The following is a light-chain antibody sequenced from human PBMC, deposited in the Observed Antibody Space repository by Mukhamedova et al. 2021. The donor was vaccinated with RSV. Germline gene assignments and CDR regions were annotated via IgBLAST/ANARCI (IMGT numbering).Light chain of an antibody. J-gene: IGKJ1*01. CDR1: QSISTN. Sequence: ASQSISTNLVWYQQKPGQPPRLLIFDAYNTATGVPPRFSGSGSGTGFTLTIDSLQSEDFAVYYCQQCHAWPRTFGQGTTV. V-gene: IGKV3-15*01. CDR3: QQCHAWPRT. CDR2: DAY.